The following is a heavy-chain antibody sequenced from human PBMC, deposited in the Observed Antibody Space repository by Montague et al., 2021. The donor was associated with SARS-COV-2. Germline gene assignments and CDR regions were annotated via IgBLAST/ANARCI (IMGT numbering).Heavy chain of an antibody. V-gene: IGHV3-48*03. CDR2: INTGGDTL. Sequence: SLRLSCAASGFTFRRYEMHWVRQPPGKGLQWVSYINTGGDTLFYADSVEGRFTTSRDDAKNSLFLQINSLRADDTGVYYCAAGGSINYWGQGTLVTVSP. CDR1: GFTFRRYE. CDR3: AAGGSINY. J-gene: IGHJ4*02. D-gene: IGHD3-10*01.